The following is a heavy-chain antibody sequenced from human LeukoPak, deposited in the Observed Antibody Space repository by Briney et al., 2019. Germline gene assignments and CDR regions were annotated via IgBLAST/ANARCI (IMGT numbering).Heavy chain of an antibody. CDR3: ARVLVRSASSVFDP. Sequence: SETLSLTCSVSGXSISNYYWTWIRQSPGKGLECIGYIFYSGSTKYNPSLKSRVAIAVDTSKNQLSLRLSSATAADTAVYYCARVLVRSASSVFDPWGQGTLITVSS. CDR2: IFYSGST. J-gene: IGHJ5*02. V-gene: IGHV4-59*13. D-gene: IGHD6-13*01. CDR1: GXSISNYY.